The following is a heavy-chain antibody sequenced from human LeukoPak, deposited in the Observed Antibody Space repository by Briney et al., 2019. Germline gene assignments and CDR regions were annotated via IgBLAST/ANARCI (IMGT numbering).Heavy chain of an antibody. J-gene: IGHJ3*02. V-gene: IGHV3-23*01. D-gene: IGHD3-16*02. CDR2: ISGSGGST. CDR3: AKGRAGVIPDYDAFDI. CDR1: GFTFSSHA. Sequence: GGSLRLPCAASGFTFSSHAMSWVRQAPGKGLEWVSGISGSGGSTYYADSVKGRFTISRDNSKNTLNLQMNSLRAEDTAVYYCAKGRAGVIPDYDAFDIWGQGTLVTVSS.